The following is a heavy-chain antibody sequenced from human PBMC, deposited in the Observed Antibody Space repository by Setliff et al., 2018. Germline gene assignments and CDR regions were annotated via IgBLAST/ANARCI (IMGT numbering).Heavy chain of an antibody. CDR1: GFRFNGHG. V-gene: IGHV3-21*01. Sequence: GGSLRLSCAASGFRFNGHGMNWVRQAPGKGLEWVSSISSSSSYIYYADSVKGRFTISRDNAKNSLYLQMNSLRAEDTAVYYCAREELWFGELASYYYYGMDVWGQGTTVTVSS. CDR2: ISSSSSYI. D-gene: IGHD3-10*01. J-gene: IGHJ6*02. CDR3: AREELWFGELASYYYYGMDV.